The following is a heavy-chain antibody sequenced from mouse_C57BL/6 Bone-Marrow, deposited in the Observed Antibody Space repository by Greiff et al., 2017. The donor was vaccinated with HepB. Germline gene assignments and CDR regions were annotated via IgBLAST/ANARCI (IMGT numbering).Heavy chain of an antibody. CDR3: ARGPYYSNYAYWYFDV. CDR1: GYSFTGYY. V-gene: IGHV1-42*01. D-gene: IGHD2-5*01. J-gene: IGHJ1*03. CDR2: INPSTGGT. Sequence: VQLQQSGPELVKPGASVKISCKASGYSFTGYYMNWVKQSPEKSLEWIGEINPSTGGTTYNQKFKAKATLTVDKSSSTAYMQLKSLTSEDSAVYYCARGPYYSNYAYWYFDVWGTGTTVTVSS.